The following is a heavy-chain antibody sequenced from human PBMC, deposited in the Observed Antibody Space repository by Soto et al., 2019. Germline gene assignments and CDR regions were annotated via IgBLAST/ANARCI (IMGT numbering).Heavy chain of an antibody. Sequence: PWGSLRLSCAASGFTFRNYGIHWVRQAPGKGLEWVAVISSDGGNKYHADSVKGRFTISRDNSKDTLYLQMNSLRAEDTAVYYCAKDGDIAAAGYYFDYWGQGTLVTVSS. CDR2: ISSDGGNK. D-gene: IGHD6-13*01. V-gene: IGHV3-30*18. CDR1: GFTFRNYG. CDR3: AKDGDIAAAGYYFDY. J-gene: IGHJ4*02.